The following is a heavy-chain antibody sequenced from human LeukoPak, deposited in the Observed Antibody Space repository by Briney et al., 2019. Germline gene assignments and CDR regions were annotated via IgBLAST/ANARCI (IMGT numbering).Heavy chain of an antibody. CDR3: ATDEIPYSSSWYRAFDI. J-gene: IGHJ3*02. V-gene: IGHV1-69*04. D-gene: IGHD6-13*01. CDR1: GGAFSSYA. Sequence: ASVKVSCKASGGAFSSYAISWVRQAPGQGLEWMGRIIPILGIANYAQKFQGRVTITVDKSTSTAYMELSSLRSEDTAVSYCATDEIPYSSSWYRAFDIWGRGTMVTVSS. CDR2: IIPILGIA.